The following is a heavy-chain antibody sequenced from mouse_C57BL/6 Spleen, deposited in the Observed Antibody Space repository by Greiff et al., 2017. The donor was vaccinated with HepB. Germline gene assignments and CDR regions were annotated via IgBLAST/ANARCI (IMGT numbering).Heavy chain of an antibody. CDR1: GYTFTSYG. J-gene: IGHJ3*01. CDR3: AETAQATGFAY. D-gene: IGHD3-2*02. CDR2: IYPRSGNT. V-gene: IGHV1-81*01. Sequence: VQLQQSGAELARPGASVKLSCKASGYTFTSYGISWVKQRTGQGLEWIGEIYPRSGNTYYNEKFKGKATLTADKSSSPAYMELRSLTSEDSAVYFCAETAQATGFAYWGQGTLVTVSA.